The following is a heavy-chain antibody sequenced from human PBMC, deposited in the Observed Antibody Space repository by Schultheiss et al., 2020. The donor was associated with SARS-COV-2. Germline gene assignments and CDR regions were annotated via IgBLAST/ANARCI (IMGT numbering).Heavy chain of an antibody. J-gene: IGHJ4*02. CDR1: GGSISSSSYY. V-gene: IGHV4-39*07. D-gene: IGHD5-12*01. CDR2: VYYSGST. Sequence: SETLSLTCSVSGGSISSSSYYWGWIRQPPGKGLEWIGSVYYSGSTYYNASLKSRVTISVDTSKNQFSLKLSSVTAADTAVYYCARGGIVATRPLFDYWGQGTLVTVSS. CDR3: ARGGIVATRPLFDY.